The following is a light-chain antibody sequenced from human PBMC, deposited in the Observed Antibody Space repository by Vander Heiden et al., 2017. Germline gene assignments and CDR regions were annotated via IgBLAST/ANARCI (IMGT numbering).Light chain of an antibody. V-gene: IGKV3-20*01. CDR2: GAS. CDR1: QSVSSSY. J-gene: IGKJ2*01. Sequence: EIVLTQSPGTLSLSPGERATLSCRASQSVSSSYLVWYQQKPGQAPRVLIYGASSRATGNPDRFSGSGSGAHFTLTISRVEPEDFAVYYCQKDGNSSYNLGQGTKLDIK. CDR3: QKDGNSSYN.